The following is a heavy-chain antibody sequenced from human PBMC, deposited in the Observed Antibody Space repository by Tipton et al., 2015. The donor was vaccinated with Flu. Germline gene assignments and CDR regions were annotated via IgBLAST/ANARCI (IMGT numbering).Heavy chain of an antibody. CDR1: GGSFSGYY. V-gene: IGHV4-34*01. Sequence: GLVKPSETLSLSCAVYGGSFSGYYWSWIRQPLGKGLEWIGDINDSGSTNYTPSLKSGVTISVDTSKNEFSLKLRSVTAADTAVYYCARQWDDSSGYYRNQPFDYWGQGTLVTVSS. J-gene: IGHJ4*02. CDR2: INDSGST. D-gene: IGHD3-22*01. CDR3: ARQWDDSSGYYRNQPFDY.